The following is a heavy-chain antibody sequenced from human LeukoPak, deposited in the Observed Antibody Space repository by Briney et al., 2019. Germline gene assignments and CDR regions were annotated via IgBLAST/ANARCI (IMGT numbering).Heavy chain of an antibody. CDR3: AKARGKYYGSGSYSHFDY. J-gene: IGHJ4*02. CDR1: GFTFSSYD. CDR2: ISGSGGST. D-gene: IGHD3-10*01. Sequence: GGSLRLSCAASGFTFSSYDIHWVRQAPGKGLEWVSAISGSGGSTYYADSVKGRFTISRDNSKNTLYLQMNSLRAEDTAVYYCAKARGKYYGSGSYSHFDYWGQGTLVSVSS. V-gene: IGHV3-23*01.